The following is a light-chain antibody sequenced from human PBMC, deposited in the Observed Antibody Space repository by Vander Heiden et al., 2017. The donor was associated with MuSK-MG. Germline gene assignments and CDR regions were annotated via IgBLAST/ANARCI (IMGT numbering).Light chain of an antibody. CDR1: TSDVGSYSL. CDR3: CSYAGNSILV. CDR2: EVN. J-gene: IGLJ3*02. V-gene: IGLV2-23*02. Sequence: QSALTQPASVSGSPGQSITISCTGTTSDVGSYSLVSWYQQHPGKAPKLMIHEVNSRPSGVSNRFSGYKSGSTASLTISGLQAEDEADYYCCSYAGNSILVFGGGTKLTVL.